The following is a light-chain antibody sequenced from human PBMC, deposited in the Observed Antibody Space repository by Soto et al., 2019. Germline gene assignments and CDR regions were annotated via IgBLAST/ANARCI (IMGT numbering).Light chain of an antibody. CDR2: GAS. Sequence: EIVLTQSPATLSLSPGERATLSCRASQSIGSYLAWYQQKPGQAPRLLIYGASSRATGIKDMFSGSGSGTDFTLTISRLEPEDFAVYYCQQYGSSPRTFGQGTKVEIK. V-gene: IGKV3-20*01. CDR1: QSIGSY. CDR3: QQYGSSPRT. J-gene: IGKJ1*01.